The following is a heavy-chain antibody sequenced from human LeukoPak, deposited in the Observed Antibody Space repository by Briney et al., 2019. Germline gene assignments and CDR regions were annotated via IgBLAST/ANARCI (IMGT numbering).Heavy chain of an antibody. J-gene: IGHJ3*02. Sequence: GGSLRLSCAASGFTFDDYAMHWVRQAPGKGLEWVSGISWNSGSIGYADSVKGRFTISRDNAKNSLYLQMNSLRAEDTALYYCAKEGVVAGAFDIWGQGTMVTVSS. CDR2: ISWNSGSI. V-gene: IGHV3-9*01. D-gene: IGHD2-15*01. CDR3: AKEGVVAGAFDI. CDR1: GFTFDDYA.